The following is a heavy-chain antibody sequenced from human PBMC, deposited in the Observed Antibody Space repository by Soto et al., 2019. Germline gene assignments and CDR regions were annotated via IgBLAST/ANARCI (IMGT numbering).Heavy chain of an antibody. Sequence: QVQLVESGGGVVQPGRSLRLSCAASGFTFSSYCMHWVRQAPGKGLEWVAVISYDGSNKYYADSVKGRFTISRDNSKNTLYLQMNSLRAEDTAVYYCAKSYYDYVWGSYRDAFDIWGQGTMVTVSS. V-gene: IGHV3-30*18. CDR3: AKSYYDYVWGSYRDAFDI. J-gene: IGHJ3*02. CDR1: GFTFSSYC. D-gene: IGHD3-16*02. CDR2: ISYDGSNK.